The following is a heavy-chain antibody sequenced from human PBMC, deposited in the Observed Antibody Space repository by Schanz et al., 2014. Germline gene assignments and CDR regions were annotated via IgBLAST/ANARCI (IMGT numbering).Heavy chain of an antibody. CDR2: IYSDGRT. D-gene: IGHD2-2*01. V-gene: IGHV3-66*01. CDR1: GFTVNTNY. J-gene: IGHJ3*02. CDR3: AKRCSSTSCSHGAFDI. Sequence: EVQLLESGGGLVQPGGSLRLSCAASGFTVNTNYMSWVRQAPGKGLEWVSVIYSDGRTYYGDSVKGRFTISRDNSKNTLYLQMNSLRDEDTAMYYCAKRCSSTSCSHGAFDIWGQGTMVTVSS.